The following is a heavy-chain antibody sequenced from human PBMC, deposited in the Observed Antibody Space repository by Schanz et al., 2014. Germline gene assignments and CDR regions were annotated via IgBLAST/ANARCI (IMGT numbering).Heavy chain of an antibody. CDR1: GFTFSDHY. V-gene: IGHV3-11*04. J-gene: IGHJ5*01. CDR2: ISNTGTFI. D-gene: IGHD2-8*02. Sequence: QVQLVESGGGLVKPGGSLRLSCAASGFTFSDHYMAWIRQAPGKGLEWVSIISNTGTFIYYADSVRGRFTISRDNAKNSVYLQMHSLRAEDTALYYCARDRDAGGYDSWGQGTLVTVSS. CDR3: ARDRDAGGYDS.